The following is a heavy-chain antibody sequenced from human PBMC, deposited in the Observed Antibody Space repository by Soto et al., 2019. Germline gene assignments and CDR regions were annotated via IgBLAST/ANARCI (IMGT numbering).Heavy chain of an antibody. J-gene: IGHJ4*02. CDR1: IGSISGYY. V-gene: IGHV4-59*01. Sequence: TSETLSLTCTVSIGSISGYYWNWIRQPPGKGLEWIGYISYSGSTNYNPSLKSRVTMSLDTSKNQFSLNLSSVTAADTAVYYCARAGVNSGIFDYWGQGTLVTVSS. CDR3: ARAGVNSGIFDY. CDR2: ISYSGST. D-gene: IGHD3-10*01.